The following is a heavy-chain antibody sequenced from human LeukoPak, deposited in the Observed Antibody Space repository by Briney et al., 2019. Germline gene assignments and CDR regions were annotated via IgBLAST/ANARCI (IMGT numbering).Heavy chain of an antibody. D-gene: IGHD3-10*01. CDR2: ISYDGSNK. CDR3: AREGGYYGSGSYLDY. CDR1: GFTFSSYG. Sequence: GRSLRLSCAASGFTFSSYGMHWVRQAPGKGLEWVAVISYDGSNKYYADSVKGRFTISRENAKNSLYLQMNSLRAGDTAVYYCAREGGYYGSGSYLDYWGQGTLVTVSS. V-gene: IGHV3-30*03. J-gene: IGHJ4*02.